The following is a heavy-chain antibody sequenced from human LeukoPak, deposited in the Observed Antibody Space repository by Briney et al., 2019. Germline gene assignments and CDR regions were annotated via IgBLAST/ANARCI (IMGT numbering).Heavy chain of an antibody. J-gene: IGHJ4*02. CDR3: AKGGRTLRFLEWSGGDY. CDR2: IYYSGST. CDR1: GGSISSSSYY. D-gene: IGHD3-3*01. V-gene: IGHV4-39*01. Sequence: PSETLSLTCIVSGGSISSSSYYWGWIRQPPGKGLEWIGSIYYSGSTYYNPSLKSRVTISVDTSKNQFSLKLSSVTAADTAVYYCAKGGRTLRFLEWSGGDYWGQGTLVTVSS.